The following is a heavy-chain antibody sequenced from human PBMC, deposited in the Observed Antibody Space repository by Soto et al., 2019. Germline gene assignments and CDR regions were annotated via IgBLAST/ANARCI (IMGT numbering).Heavy chain of an antibody. CDR2: IIPIFGTA. D-gene: IGHD3-10*01. Sequence: ASVKVSCKASGGTFSSYAISWVRQAPGQGLEWMGGIIPIFGTANYAQKFQGRVTITADESTSTAYMELSSLRSEDTAVYYCARGVRVRGVIIKRGYWFDPWGQGTLVTVSS. V-gene: IGHV1-69*13. CDR3: ARGVRVRGVIIKRGYWFDP. CDR1: GGTFSSYA. J-gene: IGHJ5*02.